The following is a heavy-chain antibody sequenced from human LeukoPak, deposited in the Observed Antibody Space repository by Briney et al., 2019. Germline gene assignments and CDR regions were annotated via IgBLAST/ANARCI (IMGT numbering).Heavy chain of an antibody. CDR1: GGSISSYY. CDR3: ARAKGALDYYYYYGMDV. CDR2: IYTSGST. Sequence: SETLSLTCTVSGGSISSYYWSWIRQTAGKGLEWIGRIYTSGSTNYNPSLKSRVTMSVDTSKNQFSLKLSSVTAADTAVYYCARAKGALDYYYYYGMDVWGQGTTVTVSS. V-gene: IGHV4-4*07. J-gene: IGHJ6*02.